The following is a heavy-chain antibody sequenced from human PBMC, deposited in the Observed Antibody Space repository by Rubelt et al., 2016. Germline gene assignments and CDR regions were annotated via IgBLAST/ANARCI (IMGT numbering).Heavy chain of an antibody. Sequence: QLQLQESGPRLVKPSETLSLTCTVSGDSISSSGFYWGWIRQPPGKGLEWLGSIYDSGSTYYNPSLKSPVTISVDASKKQFSLKLSSVTAADTAVYYCARHSSSLEGYYGMDVWGQGTTVTVSS. D-gene: IGHD6-6*01. CDR2: IYDSGST. CDR1: GDSISSSGFY. V-gene: IGHV4-39*01. J-gene: IGHJ6*02. CDR3: ARHSSSLEGYYGMDV.